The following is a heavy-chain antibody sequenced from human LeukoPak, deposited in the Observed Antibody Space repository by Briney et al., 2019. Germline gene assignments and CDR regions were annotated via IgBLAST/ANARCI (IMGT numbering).Heavy chain of an antibody. CDR1: GFTFSSYA. D-gene: IGHD2-2*01. V-gene: IGHV3-48*01. J-gene: IGHJ5*02. CDR2: ISRSSSAI. CDR3: ARDRFCTTTSCLNWFDP. Sequence: GGSLRLSCAASGFTFSSYAMSWVRQAPGKGLEWVSNISRSSSAIYYADSVKGRFTISRDNAKNSLYLQMDSLRAEDTAVYYCARDRFCTTTSCLNWFDPWGQGTLVTVSS.